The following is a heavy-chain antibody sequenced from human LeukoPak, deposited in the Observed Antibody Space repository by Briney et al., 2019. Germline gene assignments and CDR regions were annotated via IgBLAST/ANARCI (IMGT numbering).Heavy chain of an antibody. CDR3: AKTARKWELRRSYFDH. J-gene: IGHJ4*02. CDR1: GFTFSSYA. D-gene: IGHD1-26*01. Sequence: GGSLRLSCAASGFTFSSYAMSWVRQAPGKGLEWVSAISGSGGSTYYADSVKGRFTISRDNSKNTLYLQMNSLRAEDTAVYYCAKTARKWELRRSYFDHWGQGTLVTVSS. CDR2: ISGSGGST. V-gene: IGHV3-23*01.